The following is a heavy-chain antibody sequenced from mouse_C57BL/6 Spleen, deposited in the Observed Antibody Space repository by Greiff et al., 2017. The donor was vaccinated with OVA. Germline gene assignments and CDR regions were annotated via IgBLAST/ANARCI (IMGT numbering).Heavy chain of an antibody. D-gene: IGHD1-1*01. V-gene: IGHV1-47*01. Sequence: QVQLQQSGAELVKPGASVKMSCKASGYTFTTYPLEWMKQNHGKSLEWIGNFHPYNDDTKYNEKFKGKATLTVEKSSSTVYLELSRLTSDDSAVYYCARGDYYGGYWYFDVWGTGTTVTVSS. CDR3: ARGDYYGGYWYFDV. CDR2: FHPYNDDT. CDR1: GYTFTTYP. J-gene: IGHJ1*03.